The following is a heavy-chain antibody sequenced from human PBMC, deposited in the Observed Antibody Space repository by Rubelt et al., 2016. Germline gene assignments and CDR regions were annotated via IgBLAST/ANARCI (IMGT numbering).Heavy chain of an antibody. D-gene: IGHD3-3*01. J-gene: IGHJ5*02. CDR1: GGSISSDNSY. CDR3: ARASTAFGVVSTGFDP. V-gene: IGHV4-31*03. CDR2: IFNSGST. Sequence: QVQLQESGPGLVKPSQTLSLTCTVSGGSISSDNSYWNWIRQLPGKGLEWIGYIFNSGSTSYNPSLKSRVTISVDTSKNQLYLSWSVGSAADTVVYDCARASTAFGVVSTGFDPWGQGTLVTVSS.